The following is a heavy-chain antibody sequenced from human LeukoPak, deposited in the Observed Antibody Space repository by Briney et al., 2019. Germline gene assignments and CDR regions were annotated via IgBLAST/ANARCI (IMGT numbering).Heavy chain of an antibody. CDR3: ARDRCSSTSCYFDY. Sequence: ASVKVSCKASGYTFTSYGISWVRQAPGQGLEWMGWISAYNGNTNYAQKLQGRVTMTTDTSTSTAYMELRSLRSDDTPVYYCARDRCSSTSCYFDYWGQGTLVTVSS. V-gene: IGHV1-18*04. D-gene: IGHD2-2*01. CDR1: GYTFTSYG. J-gene: IGHJ4*02. CDR2: ISAYNGNT.